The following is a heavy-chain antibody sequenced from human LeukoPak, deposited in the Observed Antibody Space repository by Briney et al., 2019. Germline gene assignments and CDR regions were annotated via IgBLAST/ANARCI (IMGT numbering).Heavy chain of an antibody. Sequence: PSETLSLTCAVYGGSFSGYYWSWIRQPPGKGLEWIGEINHSGSTNYNPSLKSRVTISVDTSKNQFSLKLSSVTAADTAVYYCARGPYYDFFRRFDYWGQGTLVTVSS. CDR3: ARGPYYDFFRRFDY. D-gene: IGHD3-3*01. CDR1: GGSFSGYY. V-gene: IGHV4-34*01. CDR2: INHSGST. J-gene: IGHJ4*02.